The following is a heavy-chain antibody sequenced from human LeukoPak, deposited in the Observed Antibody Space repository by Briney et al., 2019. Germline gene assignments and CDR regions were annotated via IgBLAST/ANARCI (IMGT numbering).Heavy chain of an antibody. CDR1: GFTVSSNE. CDR2: INSDGSST. CDR3: ARGMAGWLRSYYYYYMDV. V-gene: IGHV3-74*01. D-gene: IGHD5-12*01. J-gene: IGHJ6*03. Sequence: GGSLRLSCAASGFTVSSNEMSWVRQAPGKGLVWVSRINSDGSSTSYADSVKGRFTISRDNAKNTLYLQMNSLRAEDTAVYYCARGMAGWLRSYYYYYMDVWGKGTTVTISS.